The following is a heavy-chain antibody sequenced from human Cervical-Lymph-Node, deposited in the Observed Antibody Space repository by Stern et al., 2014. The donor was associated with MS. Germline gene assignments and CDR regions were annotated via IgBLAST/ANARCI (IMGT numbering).Heavy chain of an antibody. D-gene: IGHD6-6*01. Sequence: VQLVESGPGLVKPSETLSLTCTVSGGSVSSGSYYWSWIRQPPGKGLEWIGDIYHSGSTNYNPSLKSRVTISVDTSKNQFSLKLSSVTAADTAVYYCARIYSSSSHYYYDMDVWGQGTTVTVSS. CDR1: GGSVSSGSYY. CDR3: ARIYSSSSHYYYDMDV. CDR2: IYHSGST. V-gene: IGHV4-61*01. J-gene: IGHJ6*02.